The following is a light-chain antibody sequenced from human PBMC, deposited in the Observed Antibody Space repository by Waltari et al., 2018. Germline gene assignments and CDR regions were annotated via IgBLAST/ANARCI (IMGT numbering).Light chain of an antibody. Sequence: QSALTQPASVSGSPGQSISISCIGTSSDIGTFNLVSWVLQYPGTTPKLRIYDVSQRPSGVSNRFSGSKSGNTASLTIAGLQAEDEAIYYCCSYAGSRTWVFGGGAKLTVL. J-gene: IGLJ3*02. V-gene: IGLV2-23*02. CDR2: DVS. CDR3: CSYAGSRTWV. CDR1: SSDIGTFNL.